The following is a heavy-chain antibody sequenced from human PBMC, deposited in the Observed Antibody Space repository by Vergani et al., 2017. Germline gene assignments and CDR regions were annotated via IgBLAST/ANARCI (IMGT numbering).Heavy chain of an antibody. CDR3: ARGNPYVDFDI. Sequence: QVQLQESGPGLVKPSETLSLTCTVSGGSISSYYWSWIRQPPGKGLEWNGYIYYSGSTNYNPSLKSRVTISVDTSRNQISLKLTSVTATDTAIYFCARGNPYVDFDIWGQGTMITVSS. V-gene: IGHV4-59*08. D-gene: IGHD3-16*01. J-gene: IGHJ3*02. CDR2: IYYSGST. CDR1: GGSISSYY.